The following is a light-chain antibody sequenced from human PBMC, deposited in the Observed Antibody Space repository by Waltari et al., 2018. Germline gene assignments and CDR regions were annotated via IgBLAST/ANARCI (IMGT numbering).Light chain of an antibody. Sequence: EIVLTQSPATVSLSPGERATLSCRASQGVSGALAWYQQKPGQAPRLVIYGASSRASGIPERFSGSGFGTDFSLTISRLEPEDFAVYYCQMYVKLPVTFGQGTKVEIK. CDR1: QGVSGA. V-gene: IGKV3-20*01. CDR2: GAS. CDR3: QMYVKLPVT. J-gene: IGKJ1*01.